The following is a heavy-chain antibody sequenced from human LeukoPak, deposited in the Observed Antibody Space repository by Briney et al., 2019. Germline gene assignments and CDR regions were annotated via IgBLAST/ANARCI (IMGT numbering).Heavy chain of an antibody. D-gene: IGHD3/OR15-3a*01. CDR1: GFIFRKYG. CDR2: IYTNHNT. CDR3: AHLVWEYVGGLDV. V-gene: IGHV3-23*05. J-gene: IGHJ6*02. Sequence: PGGSLRLSCAASGFIFRKYGMTWVRQAPGKGLEWVSGIYTNHNTRYADSVKGRFTISRDNSKNTVYLQMDSLRMEDTAVYYCAHLVWEYVGGLDVWGQGTTVTVSS.